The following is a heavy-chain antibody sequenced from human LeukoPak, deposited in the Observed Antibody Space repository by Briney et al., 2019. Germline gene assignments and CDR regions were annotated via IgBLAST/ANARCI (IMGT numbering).Heavy chain of an antibody. Sequence: SETLSLTCTVSGGSISSYYWSWIRQPPGKGLEWIGNIYYSGSTNYNPSLKGRVTISVDTSKNQFSLKLSSVTAADTAIYYCARSYCSGGSCWVYFDYWGQGTLVTVSS. V-gene: IGHV4-59*08. CDR1: GGSISSYY. CDR3: ARSYCSGGSCWVYFDY. J-gene: IGHJ4*02. CDR2: IYYSGST. D-gene: IGHD2-15*01.